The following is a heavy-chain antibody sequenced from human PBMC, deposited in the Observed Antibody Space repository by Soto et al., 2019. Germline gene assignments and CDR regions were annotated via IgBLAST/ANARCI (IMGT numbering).Heavy chain of an antibody. Sequence: PWGALLLSCAASVFTFSIYGMHWVRQAPGKGLEWVAVISYDGSNKYYADSVRGRFTISRDNSKNTLYLQMNSLRAEDTAVYYCAKDEKQWMVLYYFDYWGQGTLVTSPQ. CDR3: AKDEKQWMVLYYFDY. CDR2: ISYDGSNK. CDR1: VFTFSIYG. J-gene: IGHJ4*02. V-gene: IGHV3-30*18. D-gene: IGHD6-19*01.